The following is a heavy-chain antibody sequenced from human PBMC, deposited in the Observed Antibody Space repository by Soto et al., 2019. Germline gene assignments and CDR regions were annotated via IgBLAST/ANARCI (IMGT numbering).Heavy chain of an antibody. D-gene: IGHD3-10*01. V-gene: IGHV4-30-2*01. CDR2: ISHSGST. Sequence: SETLSLTCAVSGGSISSGGYSWSWIRQPPGKGLECIGYISHSGSTYYNPSLKSRVTISVDRSKNQFSLKLSSVTAADTAVYYWAGGEPMVDYWGQGTLVTVSS. J-gene: IGHJ4*02. CDR3: AGGEPMVDY. CDR1: GGSISSGGYS.